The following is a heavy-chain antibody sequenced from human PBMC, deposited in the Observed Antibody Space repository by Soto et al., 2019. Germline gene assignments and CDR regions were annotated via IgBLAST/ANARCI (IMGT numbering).Heavy chain of an antibody. J-gene: IGHJ4*02. CDR2: MYYSGST. CDR3: ARLRGSSGWYTDY. D-gene: IGHD6-19*01. CDR1: GDSISSSSYY. V-gene: IGHV4-39*01. Sequence: SETLSLTCTVSGDSISSSSYYWGWIRQPPGKGLEWIGSMYYSGSTYYNPSLNSRVTISVDTSKSQFSLKVSSVTAADTAVYYCARLRGSSGWYTDYWGQGTQVTVSS.